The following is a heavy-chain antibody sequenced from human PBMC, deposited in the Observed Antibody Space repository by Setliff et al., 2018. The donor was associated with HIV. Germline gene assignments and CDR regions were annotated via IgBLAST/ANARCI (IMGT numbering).Heavy chain of an antibody. V-gene: IGHV3-23*01. Sequence: HPGGSLRLSCAASGFTFSSYAMSWVRQAPGKGLEWVSGISGSGSSTYYADSVKGRFTMSRDNSKNTLYLQMNSLRAEDTALYYCAKDSSAYFLSGPRRAFDIWGQGTMVTVSS. J-gene: IGHJ3*02. CDR1: GFTFSSYA. D-gene: IGHD3-22*01. CDR2: ISGSGSST. CDR3: AKDSSAYFLSGPRRAFDI.